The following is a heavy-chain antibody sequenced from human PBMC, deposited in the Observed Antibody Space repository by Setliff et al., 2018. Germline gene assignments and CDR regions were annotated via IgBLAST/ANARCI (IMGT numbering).Heavy chain of an antibody. CDR3: ARQAGLRGYYGSNSLYYFDF. CDR2: IYYTGDT. D-gene: IGHD3-10*01. Sequence: SETLSLPCTVSTGSISISDFYWGWIRQYPGKGLEWIGSIYYTGDTWYKQSLEGRVTISVDTSKNQFSLGLTSVTAADTAVYYCARQAGLRGYYGSNSLYYFDFWGRGTLVTVSS. V-gene: IGHV4-39*01. J-gene: IGHJ4*01. CDR1: TGSISISDFY.